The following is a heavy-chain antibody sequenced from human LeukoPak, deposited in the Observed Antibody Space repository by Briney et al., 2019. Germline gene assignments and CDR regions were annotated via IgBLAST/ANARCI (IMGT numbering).Heavy chain of an antibody. CDR2: TYYSGST. Sequence: SETLSLTCTVSGGXISSYYCSWIRQPPGKGLEWIGYTYYSGSTKYKPSLKSRVTISVDTSKNQFSLKLSSVTAADTAVYYCARGRFLDAFDIWGQGTMVTVSS. D-gene: IGHD3-3*01. J-gene: IGHJ3*02. CDR1: GGXISSYY. V-gene: IGHV4-59*01. CDR3: ARGRFLDAFDI.